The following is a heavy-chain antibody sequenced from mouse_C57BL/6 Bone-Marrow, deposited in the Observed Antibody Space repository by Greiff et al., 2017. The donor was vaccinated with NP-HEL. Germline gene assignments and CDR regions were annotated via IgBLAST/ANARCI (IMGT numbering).Heavy chain of an antibody. CDR2: INPYNGGT. CDR1: GYTFTDYY. D-gene: IGHD3-2*02. J-gene: IGHJ2*01. CDR3: ARGSGYYFDY. Sequence: EVQLQQSGPVLVKPGASVKMSCKASGYTFTDYYMNWVKQSPGKSLEWIGVINPYNGGTSYNQKFKGKATLTVDKSSSTAYMELNSLTSEDSAVYYCARGSGYYFDYWGQGTTLTVSS. V-gene: IGHV1-19*01.